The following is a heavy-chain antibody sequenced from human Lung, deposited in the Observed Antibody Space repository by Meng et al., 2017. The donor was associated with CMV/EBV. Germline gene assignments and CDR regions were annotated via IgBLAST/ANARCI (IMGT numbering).Heavy chain of an antibody. CDR3: ARGCSSTSCYSYAFDI. CDR1: GFTFSSYS. V-gene: IGHV3-21*01. CDR2: ISSSYI. D-gene: IGHD2-2*01. J-gene: IGHJ3*02. Sequence: GEXXKISCAASGFTFSSYSMNWVRQAPGNGLEWVSSISSSYIYYADSVKGRFTISRDNAKNSLYLQMNSLRAEDTAVYYCARGCSSTSCYSYAFDIWGQGXMVTVSS.